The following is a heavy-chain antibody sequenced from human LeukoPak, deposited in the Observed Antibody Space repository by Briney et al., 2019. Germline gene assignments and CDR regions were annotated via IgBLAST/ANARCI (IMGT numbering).Heavy chain of an antibody. V-gene: IGHV3-23*01. CDR1: GFTFSSYA. J-gene: IGHJ4*02. Sequence: GGSLRLSCAASGFTFSSYAMSWVRQAPGKGLEWVSAISGSGGSTYYADSVKGRFTISRDNSRNTLYLQMNSLRAEDTAVYYCAKDPVTMVRGVKPNYFNYWGQGTLVTVSP. CDR2: ISGSGGST. D-gene: IGHD3-10*01. CDR3: AKDPVTMVRGVKPNYFNY.